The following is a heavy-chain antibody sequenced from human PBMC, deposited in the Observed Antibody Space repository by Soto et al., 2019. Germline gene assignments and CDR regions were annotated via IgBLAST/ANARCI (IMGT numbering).Heavy chain of an antibody. V-gene: IGHV3-33*01. J-gene: IGHJ4*02. CDR3: ARESSYDSYFDY. Sequence: LRLSCTASGFTFSSYGMHWVRQAPGKGLEWVAVIWYDGSNKYYADSVKGRFTISRDNSKNTLYLQMNSLRAEDTAVYYCARESSYDSYFDYWGQGTLVTVSS. D-gene: IGHD5-12*01. CDR2: IWYDGSNK. CDR1: GFTFSSYG.